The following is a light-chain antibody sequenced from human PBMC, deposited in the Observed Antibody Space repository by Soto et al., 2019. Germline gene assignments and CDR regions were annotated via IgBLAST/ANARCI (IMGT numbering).Light chain of an antibody. V-gene: IGKV4-1*01. CDR1: QSVLYSSNNKNY. CDR3: QQYYSTPYN. J-gene: IGKJ2*01. Sequence: DIVMTQSPDSLAVSLGERATINCKSSQSVLYSSNNKNYLAWYQQKQGQPPKVLIYWASTRESGVPDRFSGSGSGTDFTLTISSLQAEDVAVYYCQQYYSTPYNFGQGNKLEIK. CDR2: WAS.